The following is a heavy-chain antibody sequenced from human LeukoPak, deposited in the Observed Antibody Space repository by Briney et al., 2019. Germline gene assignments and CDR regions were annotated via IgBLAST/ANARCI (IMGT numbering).Heavy chain of an antibody. J-gene: IGHJ4*02. D-gene: IGHD5-18*01. CDR2: ISYDGSNY. Sequence: GGSLRLSCAVFGFTFSSYAMIWVRQAPGKGLEWMAVISYDGSNYYYTDSVKGRFTISRDNSKKTLYLQMNSLRADDTAVYYCARDRYTYGPRAFDYWGQGTLVTVSS. CDR3: ARDRYTYGPRAFDY. CDR1: GFTFSSYA. V-gene: IGHV3-30*04.